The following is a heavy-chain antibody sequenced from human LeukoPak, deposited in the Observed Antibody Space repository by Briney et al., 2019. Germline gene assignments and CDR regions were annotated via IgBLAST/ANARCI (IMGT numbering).Heavy chain of an antibody. Sequence: QTGGSLRLSCAASGFTFSSYGMHWVRQAPGKGLEWVAVISYDGSNKYYADSVKGRFTISRDNSKNTLYLQMNSLRAEDTAVYYCAKRGEGVSNRWYMNNWFDPWGQGTRVTVSS. V-gene: IGHV3-30*18. J-gene: IGHJ5*02. D-gene: IGHD6-13*01. CDR2: ISYDGSNK. CDR3: AKRGEGVSNRWYMNNWFDP. CDR1: GFTFSSYG.